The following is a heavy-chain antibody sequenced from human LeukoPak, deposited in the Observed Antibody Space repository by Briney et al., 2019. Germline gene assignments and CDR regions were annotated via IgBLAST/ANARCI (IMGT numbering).Heavy chain of an antibody. CDR3: ARGSIVVVPAALEFDY. J-gene: IGHJ4*02. CDR2: INAGNGNT. CDR1: GYTFTSYA. V-gene: IGHV1-3*01. Sequence: ASVKVSCKASGYTFTSYAMHCVRQAPGQRLEWMGWINAGNGNTKYSQKFQGRVTITRDTSASTAYMELSSLRSEDTAVYYCARGSIVVVPAALEFDYWGQGTLVTVSS. D-gene: IGHD2-2*01.